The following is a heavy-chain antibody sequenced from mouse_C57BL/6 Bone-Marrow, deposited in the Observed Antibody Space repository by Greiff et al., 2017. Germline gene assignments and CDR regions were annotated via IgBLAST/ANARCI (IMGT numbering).Heavy chain of an antibody. CDR3: ARGDGPFAY. D-gene: IGHD2-3*01. V-gene: IGHV2-2*01. J-gene: IGHJ3*01. CDR2: IWSGGST. CDR1: GFSLTSYG. Sequence: QVQLKESGPGLVQPSQSLSITCTVSGFSLTSYGVHWVRQSPGTGLEWLGVIWSGGSTDYNAAFISRLSISKDNSKSQVFFKMNSLQADDTAIYYCARGDGPFAYWGQGTLVTVSA.